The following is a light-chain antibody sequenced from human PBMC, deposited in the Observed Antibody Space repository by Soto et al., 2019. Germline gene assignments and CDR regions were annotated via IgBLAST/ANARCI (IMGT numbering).Light chain of an antibody. CDR3: ASYSSLSTRV. J-gene: IGLJ1*01. Sequence: HSVLTQPASVSGSPRQSIRISGTGSNSDVGGYYYVSWYQQHPGKAPKLIIYEVTNRPSGVSNRFSGSKSGSTASLTISGLQFEDEADYHCASYSSLSTRVFGTGNKVTVL. CDR2: EVT. CDR1: NSDVGGYYY. V-gene: IGLV2-14*01.